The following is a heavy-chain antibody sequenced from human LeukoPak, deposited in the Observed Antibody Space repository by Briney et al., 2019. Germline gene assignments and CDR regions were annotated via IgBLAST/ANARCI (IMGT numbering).Heavy chain of an antibody. J-gene: IGHJ5*02. CDR3: ARLASGYSSGWYEFNWFDP. D-gene: IGHD6-19*01. Sequence: PSETLSLTCTVSGGSISSSSYYWGWIRQPPGKGLEWIGSIYYSGSTYYNPSLKSRVTISVDTSKNQFSLKLSSVTAADTAVYYCARLASGYSSGWYEFNWFDPWGQGTLVTVSS. CDR1: GGSISSSSYY. V-gene: IGHV4-39*01. CDR2: IYYSGST.